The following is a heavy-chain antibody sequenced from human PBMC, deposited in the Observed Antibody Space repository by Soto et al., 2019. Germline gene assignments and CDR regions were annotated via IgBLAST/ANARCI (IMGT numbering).Heavy chain of an antibody. V-gene: IGHV3-7*01. CDR3: ASTYSSGWYPWGYYFDY. CDR1: GFTFSSYW. D-gene: IGHD6-19*01. J-gene: IGHJ4*02. Sequence: EVQLVESGGGLVQPGGSLRLSCAASGFTFSSYWMSWVRQAPGKGLEWVANIKQDGSEKYYVDSVKGRFTISRDNAKNSLYLQMNSLRPEDTAVYYCASTYSSGWYPWGYYFDYWGQGTLVTVSS. CDR2: IKQDGSEK.